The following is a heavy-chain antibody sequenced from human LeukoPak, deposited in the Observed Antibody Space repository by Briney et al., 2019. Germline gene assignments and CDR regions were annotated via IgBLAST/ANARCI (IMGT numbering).Heavy chain of an antibody. J-gene: IGHJ4*02. CDR3: TTEGELRHDCTNGVCHNLDC. CDR1: GFTFTSYT. Sequence: GGSLRLSCAASGFTFTSYTMDWVRQAPGKGLELVGLIKSKVDGGTTDYAAPVKGRFTISRDDSKNTLYLQINSLKPQDTAVYYCTTEGELRHDCTNGVCHNLDCWGQGSMVTVSS. V-gene: IGHV3-15*01. D-gene: IGHD2-8*01. CDR2: IKSKVDGGTT.